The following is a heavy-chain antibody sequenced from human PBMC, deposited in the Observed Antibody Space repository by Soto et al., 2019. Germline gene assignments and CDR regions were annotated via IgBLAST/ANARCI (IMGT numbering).Heavy chain of an antibody. CDR2: INPSGGST. V-gene: IGHV1-46*01. Sequence: GASVKVSCKASGYTFTSYYMHWVRQAPGQGLEWMGIINPSGGSTSYAQKFQSRVTMTRDTSTSTVYMELSSLRSEDTAVYYCARPGKDGRPCDYWGQGSLVTVSS. J-gene: IGHJ4*02. D-gene: IGHD6-13*01. CDR1: GYTFTSYY. CDR3: ARPGKDGRPCDY.